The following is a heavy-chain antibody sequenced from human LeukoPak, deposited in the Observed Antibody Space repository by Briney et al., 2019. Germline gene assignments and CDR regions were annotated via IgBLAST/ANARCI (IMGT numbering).Heavy chain of an antibody. Sequence: SETLSLTCTVSGGSISSYYWSWIRQPPGKGLEWIGYIYYSGSTNYNPSLKSRVTISVDTSKNQFSLKLSSVTAADTAVYYCARASDFGDYLINWGQGTLVTVSS. V-gene: IGHV4-59*01. CDR2: IYYSGST. J-gene: IGHJ4*02. D-gene: IGHD4-17*01. CDR1: GGSISSYY. CDR3: ARASDFGDYLIN.